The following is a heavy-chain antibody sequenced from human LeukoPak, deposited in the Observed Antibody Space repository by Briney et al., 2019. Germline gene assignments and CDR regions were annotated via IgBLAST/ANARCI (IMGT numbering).Heavy chain of an antibody. CDR3: TRVRRGSYYPTSFDY. D-gene: IGHD3-10*01. V-gene: IGHV3-49*04. Sequence: GGSLRLSCAASGFTVSSNYMSWVRQAPGKGLEWVSFIRSKAYGGTTEYAASVKGRFTISRDDSKSIAYLQMNSLKTEDTAVYYCTRVRRGSYYPTSFDYWGQGTLVTVSP. CDR2: IRSKAYGGTT. CDR1: GFTVSSNY. J-gene: IGHJ4*02.